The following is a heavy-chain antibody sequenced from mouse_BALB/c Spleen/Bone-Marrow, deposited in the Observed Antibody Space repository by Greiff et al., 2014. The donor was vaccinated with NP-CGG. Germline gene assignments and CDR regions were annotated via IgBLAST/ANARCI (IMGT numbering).Heavy chain of an antibody. V-gene: IGHV5-4*02. Sequence: EVKLMESGGGLVKPGGSLKLSCAASGFTFSDYYMYWVRQTPERRLEWVATIGDGGSYTYYPDSVKGRFTISRDNAKNNLYLQMSSLKSEDTAMYYCVLRWFAYWGQGTLVTVSA. CDR1: GFTFSDYY. CDR2: IGDGGSYT. D-gene: IGHD1-1*01. J-gene: IGHJ3*01. CDR3: VLRWFAY.